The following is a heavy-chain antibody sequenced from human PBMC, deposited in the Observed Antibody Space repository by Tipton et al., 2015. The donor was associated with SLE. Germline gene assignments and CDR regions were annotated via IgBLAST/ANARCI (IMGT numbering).Heavy chain of an antibody. CDR2: IYTSGST. D-gene: IGHD6-6*01. CDR1: GGSISSYY. V-gene: IGHV4-4*07. Sequence: TLSLTCTVSGGSISSYYWSWIRPPAGKGLEWIGRIYTSGSTNYNPSLKSRITLSLDTSKNQFYLKLNSVTAADTAVYYCARGGPSSKWLDPWGRGTQVTVSS. J-gene: IGHJ5*02. CDR3: ARGGPSSKWLDP.